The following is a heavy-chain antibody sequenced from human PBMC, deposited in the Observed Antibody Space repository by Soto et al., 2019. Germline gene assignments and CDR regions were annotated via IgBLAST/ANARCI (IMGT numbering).Heavy chain of an antibody. Sequence: GGSLRLSCAASGFTFSSYGMHWVRQAPGKGLEWVVVIWYDGSNKYYADSVKGRFTISRDNSKNTLYLQMNSLRAEDTAVYYCAREIVGATKNFDYWGQGTLVTVSS. CDR3: AREIVGATKNFDY. D-gene: IGHD1-26*01. CDR2: IWYDGSNK. V-gene: IGHV3-33*01. J-gene: IGHJ4*02. CDR1: GFTFSSYG.